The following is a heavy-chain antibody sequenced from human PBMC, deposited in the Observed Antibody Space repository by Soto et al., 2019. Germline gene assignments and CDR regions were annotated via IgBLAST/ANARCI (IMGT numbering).Heavy chain of an antibody. D-gene: IGHD1-26*01. CDR3: AKVGPSYYYGMDV. J-gene: IGHJ6*02. CDR1: GLDFSSEV. Sequence: PGGSLRLSCAASGLDFSSEVMCWVRQAPGKGLEWVSSISGSGRTIYHADSMRGRFAISRDNSKNSLYLQLNNLRVEDTAVYYCAKVGPSYYYGMDVWGQRAKVTVSS. V-gene: IGHV3-23*01. CDR2: ISGSGRTI.